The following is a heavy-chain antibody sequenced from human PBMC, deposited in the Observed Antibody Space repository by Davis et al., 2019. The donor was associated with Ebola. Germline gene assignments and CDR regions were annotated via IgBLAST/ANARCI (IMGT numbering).Heavy chain of an antibody. CDR2: ISSSGTVT. J-gene: IGHJ3*02. CDR3: AKGEQYCSDISCYSFDAFGS. D-gene: IGHD2-2*01. Sequence: GESLKISCAASGFTVRSTYMSWVRQAPGKGLEWISSISSSGTVTYYADSVKGRFTISRDSSKNTLDLQMHRLRAEDTAVYYCAKGEQYCSDISCYSFDAFGSWGQGTMVTVSS. V-gene: IGHV3-23*01. CDR1: GFTVRSTY.